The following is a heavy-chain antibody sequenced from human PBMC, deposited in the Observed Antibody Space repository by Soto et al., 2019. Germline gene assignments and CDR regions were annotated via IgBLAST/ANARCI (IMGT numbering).Heavy chain of an antibody. V-gene: IGHV1-3*01. CDR1: GYTFTSYA. D-gene: IGHD3-10*01. CDR2: INAGNGNT. Sequence: ASGKVSCKASGYTFTSYAMHWVRQAPGQRLEWMGWINAGNGNTKYSQKFQGRVTITRDTSASTAYMELSSLRSEDTAVYYCASSRITMVPYGMDVWGQGTTVTVSS. CDR3: ASSRITMVPYGMDV. J-gene: IGHJ6*02.